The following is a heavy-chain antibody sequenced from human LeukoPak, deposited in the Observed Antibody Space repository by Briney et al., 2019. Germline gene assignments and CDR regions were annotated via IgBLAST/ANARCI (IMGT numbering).Heavy chain of an antibody. J-gene: IGHJ3*02. D-gene: IGHD2-21*02. CDR3: AKGWVVTATGNAFDI. V-gene: IGHV3-53*01. CDR2: IYSGGNT. Sequence: GGSLRLSCAASGFTVSSNYMSWVRQAPGKGLEWVSVIYSGGNTYYADSVKGRFTISRDNSKNTLYLQMNSLRAEDTAVYYCAKGWVVTATGNAFDIWGQGTMVTVSS. CDR1: GFTVSSNY.